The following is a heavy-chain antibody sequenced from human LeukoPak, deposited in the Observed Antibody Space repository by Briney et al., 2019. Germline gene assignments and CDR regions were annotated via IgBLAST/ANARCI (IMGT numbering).Heavy chain of an antibody. CDR2: ITTTDTTK. D-gene: IGHD3-10*01. CDR1: GVTFSSYE. V-gene: IGHV3-48*03. Sequence: PGGSLRLSCAASGVTFSSYEMNWVRQGPGKGLEWISYITTTDTTKYYTDSVKGRFTISRDNAKNSLYLQMHSLRAEDTAVYYCARGGFVFDIWDQGTVVTVSS. J-gene: IGHJ3*02. CDR3: ARGGFVFDI.